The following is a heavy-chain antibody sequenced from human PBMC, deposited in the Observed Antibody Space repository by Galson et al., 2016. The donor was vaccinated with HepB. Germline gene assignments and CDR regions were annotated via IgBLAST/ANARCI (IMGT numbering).Heavy chain of an antibody. Sequence: SLRLSCAASGFTLAGQGMSWVRQAPGKGLEWVSDIVAGGNTYYADSVQGRFTISREISKNTLELEMNSLRAEDTAIYYCGGHGGNSAWGQGTLVTVSS. J-gene: IGHJ4*02. CDR3: GGHGGNSA. D-gene: IGHD4-23*01. CDR2: IVAGGNT. V-gene: IGHV3-23*01. CDR1: GFTLAGQG.